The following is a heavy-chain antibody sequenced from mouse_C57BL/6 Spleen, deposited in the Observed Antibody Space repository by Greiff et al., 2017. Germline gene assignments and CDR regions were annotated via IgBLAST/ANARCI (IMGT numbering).Heavy chain of an antibody. D-gene: IGHD2-1*01. CDR2: ISNKANGYTT. Sequence: EVKLVESGGGLVQPGGSLSLSCAASGFTFTDYYMSWVRQPPGKALEWLGFISNKANGYTTEYSASVKGRFTISRDNSQIILYLQMNALRAEDSATYYCARYTGNYYFDYWGQGTTLTVAS. CDR3: ARYTGNYYFDY. V-gene: IGHV7-3*01. CDR1: GFTFTDYY. J-gene: IGHJ2*01.